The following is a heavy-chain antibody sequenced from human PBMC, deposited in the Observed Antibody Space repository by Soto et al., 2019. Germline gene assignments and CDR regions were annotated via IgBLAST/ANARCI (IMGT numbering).Heavy chain of an antibody. V-gene: IGHV3-30-3*01. CDR2: ISYDGSNK. Sequence: GWSLRLSCAASGFTFSSYAMHWVRQAPGKGLEWVAFISYDGSNKYYADSVKGRFTISRDNSRNTLYLQMNSLRAEDTAVYYCAKGDYGWGSDRPNWFDPWGQGTLVTVSS. CDR3: AKGDYGWGSDRPNWFDP. D-gene: IGHD3-16*02. J-gene: IGHJ5*02. CDR1: GFTFSSYA.